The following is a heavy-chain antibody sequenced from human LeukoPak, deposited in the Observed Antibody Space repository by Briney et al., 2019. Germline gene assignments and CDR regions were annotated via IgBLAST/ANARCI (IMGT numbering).Heavy chain of an antibody. Sequence: GGSLRLSCATSGFPFETNARSWVRQAPGKGLEWVATIGNTETFYADSVTGRFTISRDNSKNTVNLQMNRLRVEDTAIYYCAKDWIQFNRVFDCFDSWGQGTLVTVSS. V-gene: IGHV3-23*01. CDR1: GFPFETNA. D-gene: IGHD5-18*01. J-gene: IGHJ4*02. CDR2: IGNTET. CDR3: AKDWIQFNRVFDCFDS.